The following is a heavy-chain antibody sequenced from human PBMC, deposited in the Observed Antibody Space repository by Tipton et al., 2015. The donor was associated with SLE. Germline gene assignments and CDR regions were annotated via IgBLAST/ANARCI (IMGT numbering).Heavy chain of an antibody. CDR1: GGSFSSGSYY. D-gene: IGHD5-18*01. J-gene: IGHJ4*02. CDR3: ARDRGYSYGPLYYFDY. Sequence: TLSLTCAVYGGSFSSGSYYWSWIRQHPGKGLEWIGYIYYSGSTYYNPSLKSRVTISVDTSKNQFSLKLRSVTAADTAVYYCARDRGYSYGPLYYFDYWGQGTLVTVSS. CDR2: IYYSGST. V-gene: IGHV4-31*11.